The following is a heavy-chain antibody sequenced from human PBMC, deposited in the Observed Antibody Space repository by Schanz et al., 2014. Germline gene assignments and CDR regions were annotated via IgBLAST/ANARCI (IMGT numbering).Heavy chain of an antibody. D-gene: IGHD6-19*01. J-gene: IGHJ6*03. Sequence: EVHLVESGGGLVQPGGSLRLSCAASGFNFATYAMSWVRQAPGKGLEWVSRMIGSGSSVFYADSVKGRFTISRDNPKKTLYLQMNSLRAEDTAVYYCARDHQWLARYYMDVWGKGTTVTVSS. CDR1: GFNFATYA. V-gene: IGHV3-23*04. CDR3: ARDHQWLARYYMDV. CDR2: MIGSGSSV.